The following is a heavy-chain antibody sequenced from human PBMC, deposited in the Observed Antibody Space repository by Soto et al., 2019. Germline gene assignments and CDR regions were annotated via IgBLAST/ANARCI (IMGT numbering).Heavy chain of an antibody. J-gene: IGHJ4*02. D-gene: IGHD2-15*01. CDR1: GFTFSDYY. CDR2: ISSSGSTI. CDR3: ARDLSSGGRYCSGISGYSGIGY. Sequence: QVQLVESGGGLVKPGGSLRLSCAASGFTFSDYYMSWIRQAPGKGLEWVSYISSSGSTIYYADSVKGRFTISRDNAKNSLYLQMNRMRAEDTAVYYCARDLSSGGRYCSGISGYSGIGYWGQGTLVTVSS. V-gene: IGHV3-11*01.